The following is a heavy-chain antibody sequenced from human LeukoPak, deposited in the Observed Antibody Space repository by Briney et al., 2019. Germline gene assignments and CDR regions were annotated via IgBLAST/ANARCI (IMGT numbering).Heavy chain of an antibody. CDR1: GGTFSSYA. Sequence: SVKVSCKASGGTFSSYAISWVRQAPGQGLEWMGGIIPIFGTANYAQKFQGRVTITTDESTSTAYMELGSLRTDDTAVYYLSRGVYALKWLRFDYWGQGTLVTVSS. J-gene: IGHJ4*02. CDR3: SRGVYALKWLRFDY. D-gene: IGHD5-12*01. CDR2: IIPIFGTA. V-gene: IGHV1-69*05.